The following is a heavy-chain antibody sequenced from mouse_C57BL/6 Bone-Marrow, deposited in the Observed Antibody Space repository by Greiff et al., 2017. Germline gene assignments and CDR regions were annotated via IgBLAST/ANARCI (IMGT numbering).Heavy chain of an antibody. CDR1: GYTFTDYE. Sequence: VQLQQSGAELVRPGASVTLSCKASGYTFTDYEMHWVKQTPVHGLEWIGAIDPETGGTASNQKFKGKAILTADKSSSTAYMELRSLTSEDSAVYYCTRRGAYGNFSWFAYWGQGTLVTVSA. D-gene: IGHD2-1*01. CDR2: IDPETGGT. V-gene: IGHV1-15*01. CDR3: TRRGAYGNFSWFAY. J-gene: IGHJ3*01.